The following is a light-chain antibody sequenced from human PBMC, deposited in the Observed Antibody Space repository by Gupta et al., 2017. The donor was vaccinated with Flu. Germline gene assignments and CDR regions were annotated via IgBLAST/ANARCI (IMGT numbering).Light chain of an antibody. CDR1: QTINNNY. Sequence: IVLTQSPGALSLSPGERATLSCRASQTINNNYIAWYQQKPGQAPRPLIYAASSRAAGIPDTFSGSGSGTDFTLTISRLEPEDFAVYYCQQYGTSSLYSFGQGTKLEIK. CDR2: AAS. CDR3: QQYGTSSLYS. V-gene: IGKV3-20*01. J-gene: IGKJ2*03.